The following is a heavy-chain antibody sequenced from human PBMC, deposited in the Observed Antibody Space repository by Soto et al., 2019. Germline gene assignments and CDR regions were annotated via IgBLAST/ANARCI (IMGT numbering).Heavy chain of an antibody. CDR3: ATGNVYYYGSGGLWDQ. D-gene: IGHD3-10*01. CDR1: GGSITSPNW. CDR2: MHHSGST. V-gene: IGHV4-4*02. Sequence: QVRLQESGPGLVNPSATLSLTCVVSGGSITSPNWWTWVRQPPGRGREWIAEMHHSGSTNYSPSLKSRVVMSRDDSTNQFSLKLHSVTAADTAVYYCATGNVYYYGSGGLWDQWGRGALVTVSS. J-gene: IGHJ4*02.